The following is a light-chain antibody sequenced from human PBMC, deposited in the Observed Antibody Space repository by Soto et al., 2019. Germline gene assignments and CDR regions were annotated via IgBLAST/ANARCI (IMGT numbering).Light chain of an antibody. CDR2: GAS. J-gene: IGKJ4*01. CDR3: QQYCSSPLT. CDR1: QSVSNNY. V-gene: IGKV3-20*01. Sequence: EIVLTQSPGTLSLSPGERATLSCRASQSVSNNYLAWYQQKPGQSPRLLIYGASRRSTGITDRFSGSGSGTDFTLTVSRLEPEDFAVYSCQQYCSSPLTFGGGTKMEFK.